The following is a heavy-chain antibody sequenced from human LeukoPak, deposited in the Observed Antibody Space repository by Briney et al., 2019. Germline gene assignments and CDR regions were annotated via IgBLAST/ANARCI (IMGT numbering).Heavy chain of an antibody. Sequence: SETLSLTCTVSGGSISSYYWSWIRQPAGKGLEWIGRIYTSGSTNYNPSLKSRVTMSVDTSKNQFSLKLSSVTAADTAVYYCARDVAAAGTMRYYYMDVWGKGTTVTVSS. CDR2: IYTSGST. CDR1: GGSISSYY. J-gene: IGHJ6*03. CDR3: ARDVAAAGTMRYYYMDV. V-gene: IGHV4-4*07. D-gene: IGHD6-13*01.